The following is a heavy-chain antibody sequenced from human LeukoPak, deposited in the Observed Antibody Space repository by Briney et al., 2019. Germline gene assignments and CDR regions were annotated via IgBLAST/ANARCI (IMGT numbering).Heavy chain of an antibody. CDR3: VRDLGGRSGH. J-gene: IGHJ4*02. Sequence: GGSLRLSCAASGFTFSNYAMNWVRQAPGKGLEWVSAISGDGGGTYYADSVKGRFTISRDNSKNTLYLQMNSLRAEDTAVYYCVRDLGGRSGHWGQGTLVTVSS. CDR1: GFTFSNYA. V-gene: IGHV3-23*01. CDR2: ISGDGGGT. D-gene: IGHD1-26*01.